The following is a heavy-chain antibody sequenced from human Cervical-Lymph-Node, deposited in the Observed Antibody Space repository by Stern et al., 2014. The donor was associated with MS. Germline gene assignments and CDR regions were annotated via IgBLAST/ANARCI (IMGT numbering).Heavy chain of an antibody. D-gene: IGHD1-14*01. CDR1: GFTFSSYC. J-gene: IGHJ4*02. CDR2: INRDWSSP. CDR3: ARDSSGISFDY. V-gene: IGHV3-74*01. Sequence: EVQLVESGGGLVQPGGSLRLSCAASGFTFSSYCMHWVRQAPGKGLVWVSRINRDWSSPSYADSVQSRFTLTRDNTHNTLDLHTNSLRAEDTAVYYCARDSSGISFDYWGQGTLVTVSS.